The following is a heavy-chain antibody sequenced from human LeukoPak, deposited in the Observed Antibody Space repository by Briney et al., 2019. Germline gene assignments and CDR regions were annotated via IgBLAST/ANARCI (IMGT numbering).Heavy chain of an antibody. V-gene: IGHV4-4*07. J-gene: IGHJ6*02. Sequence: SETLSLTCTVSGGSISSYYWSWIRQPAGEGLEWIGRIYTSESTNYNPSLKSRATMSVDTCKNQFSLKLSSVPAADTAVYYCARDIGSWYYYGMDVWGQGTTVTVSS. CDR2: IYTSEST. CDR1: GGSISSYY. D-gene: IGHD6-13*01. CDR3: ARDIGSWYYYGMDV.